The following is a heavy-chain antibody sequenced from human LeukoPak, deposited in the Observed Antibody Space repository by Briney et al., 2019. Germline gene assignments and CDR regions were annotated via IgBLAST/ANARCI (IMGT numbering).Heavy chain of an antibody. D-gene: IGHD1-26*01. CDR3: ARHVKSGSYWIYFDY. Sequence: GESLKISCKGSGHSFTNYWIGWVRQLPGKGLEWMGIIYPGDSDTRYSPSFQGQVTISADKSISTAYLQWSSLKASDTAMYYCARHVKSGSYWIYFDYWGQGTLVTVSS. CDR1: GHSFTNYW. V-gene: IGHV5-51*01. CDR2: IYPGDSDT. J-gene: IGHJ4*02.